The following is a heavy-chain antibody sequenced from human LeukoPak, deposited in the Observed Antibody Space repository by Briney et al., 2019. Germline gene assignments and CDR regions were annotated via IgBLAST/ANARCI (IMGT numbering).Heavy chain of an antibody. Sequence: GSLRLSCAASGFTFSSYAMSWVRQAPGKGLEWIGEINHSGSTNYNPSLKSRVTISVDTSKNQFSLKLSSVTAADTAVYYCARVGSPDAFDIWGQGTMVTVSS. CDR3: ARVGSPDAFDI. V-gene: IGHV4-34*01. CDR1: GFTFSSYA. D-gene: IGHD3-10*01. J-gene: IGHJ3*02. CDR2: INHSGST.